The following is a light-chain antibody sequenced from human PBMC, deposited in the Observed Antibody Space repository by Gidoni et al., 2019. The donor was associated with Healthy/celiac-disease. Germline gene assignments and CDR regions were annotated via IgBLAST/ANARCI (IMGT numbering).Light chain of an antibody. CDR3: QQYNNWPPSYT. J-gene: IGKJ2*01. Sequence: EIVMTQSPATLSVSPGERATLSCRASQSVSSNLDWYQQKPGQAPRLLIYGASTRATGIPARFSVSGSGTEFTLTISSLQSEDFAVYYCQQYNNWPPSYTFGQGTKLEIK. V-gene: IGKV3-15*01. CDR1: QSVSSN. CDR2: GAS.